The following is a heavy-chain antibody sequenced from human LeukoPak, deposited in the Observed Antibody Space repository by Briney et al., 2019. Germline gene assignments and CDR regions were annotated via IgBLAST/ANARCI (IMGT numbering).Heavy chain of an antibody. D-gene: IGHD5-24*01. CDR2: INHSGST. CDR3: ARHTGDGYNRPFGY. V-gene: IGHV4-34*01. Sequence: SETLSLTCAVYGGSFSGYYWSWIRQPPGKGLEWIGEINHSGSTNYNPSLKSRVTISVDTSKNQFSLKLSSVTAADTAVYYCARHTGDGYNRPFGYWGQGTLVTVS. J-gene: IGHJ4*02. CDR1: GGSFSGYY.